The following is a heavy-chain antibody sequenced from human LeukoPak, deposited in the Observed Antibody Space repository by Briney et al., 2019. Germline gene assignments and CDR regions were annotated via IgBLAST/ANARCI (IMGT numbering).Heavy chain of an antibody. Sequence: GGSLRLSCAASGFTLSSYWMSWVRQAPGKGLEWVANINNDGVEKHYVDSVEGRFTISRDNAKNSLYLQMSSLRAEDTGVYYCARSPDRGTVDYWGQGTLVTVSA. CDR3: ARSPDRGTVDY. V-gene: IGHV3-7*01. CDR1: GFTLSSYW. CDR2: INNDGVEK. D-gene: IGHD3-16*01. J-gene: IGHJ4*02.